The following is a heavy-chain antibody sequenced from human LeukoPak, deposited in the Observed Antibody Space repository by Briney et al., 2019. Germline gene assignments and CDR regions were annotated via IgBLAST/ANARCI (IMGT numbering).Heavy chain of an antibody. D-gene: IGHD2-21*01. Sequence: SVKVSCKASGYTFTGYYMHWVRQAPGQGLEWMGWINPNSGVTNYAQKFQGRVTMTRDTSISTAYMELSRLRSDDTAVYYCASFVDPITFGDYWGQGTLVTVSS. CDR3: ASFVDPITFGDY. CDR2: INPNSGVT. J-gene: IGHJ4*02. CDR1: GYTFTGYY. V-gene: IGHV1-2*02.